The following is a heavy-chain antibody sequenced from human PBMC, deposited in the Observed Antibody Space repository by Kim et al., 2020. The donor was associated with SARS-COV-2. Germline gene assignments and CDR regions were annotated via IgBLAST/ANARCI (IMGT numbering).Heavy chain of an antibody. CDR2: P. Sequence: PTYAQGFTGRFVFSLDTSVSTAYLQISSLKAEDTAVYYCARGRAYDGMDVWGQGTTVTVSS. V-gene: IGHV7-4-1*02. CDR3: ARGRAYDGMDV. J-gene: IGHJ6*02. D-gene: IGHD2-8*01.